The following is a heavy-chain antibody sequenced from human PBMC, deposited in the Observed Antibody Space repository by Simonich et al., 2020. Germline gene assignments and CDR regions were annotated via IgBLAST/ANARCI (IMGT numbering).Heavy chain of an antibody. D-gene: IGHD7-27*01. Sequence: QVQLVQSGAEVKKPGASVKVSCKASGYTFTGNSMHWVRQAPGQGLEWKGRINPNLVATNYAKKFKGRVTMTRETSISTAYMELSRLRSDDTAVYYCASGWDWGFSHMSDYWGQGTLVTVSS. CDR1: GYTFTGNS. J-gene: IGHJ4*02. V-gene: IGHV1-2*06. CDR3: ASGWDWGFSHMSDY. CDR2: INPNLVAT.